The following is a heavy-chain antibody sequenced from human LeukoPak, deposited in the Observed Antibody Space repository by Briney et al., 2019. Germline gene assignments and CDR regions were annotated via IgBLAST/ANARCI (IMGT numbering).Heavy chain of an antibody. Sequence: PSETLSLTCAVYGGSSSGYYWSWIRQPPGKGLEWIGEINHSGSTNYNPSLKSRVTISVDTSKNQFSLKLSSVTAADTAVYYCARHGFSDFWSGWYWFDPWGQGTLVTVSS. CDR1: GGSSSGYY. J-gene: IGHJ5*02. V-gene: IGHV4-34*01. CDR3: ARHGFSDFWSGWYWFDP. CDR2: INHSGST. D-gene: IGHD3-3*01.